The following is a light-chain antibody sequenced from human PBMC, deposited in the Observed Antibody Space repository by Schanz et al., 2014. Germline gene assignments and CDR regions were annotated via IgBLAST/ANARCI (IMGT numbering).Light chain of an antibody. CDR1: QSISSY. J-gene: IGKJ5*01. CDR3: QQFHTYPLT. Sequence: DIQMTQSPSSLSASVGDRVTITCRASQSISSYLNWYQQKPGKAPKLLIYAASSLQSGVPSRFSGSGSGTDFTLTISSLQPEDFATYYCQQFHTYPLTFGQGTRLDIK. CDR2: AAS. V-gene: IGKV1-39*01.